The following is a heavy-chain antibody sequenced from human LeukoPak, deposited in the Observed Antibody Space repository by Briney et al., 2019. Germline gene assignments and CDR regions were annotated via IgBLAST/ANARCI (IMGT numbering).Heavy chain of an antibody. CDR2: IYYSGST. D-gene: IGHD2-8*01. Sequence: SETLSLTCTVSGGSISSNTYYWGWIRQPPGKGLEWIGSIYYSGSTYYNPSLKSRVTISVDTSRNQFSLKLNSVTAADTAVYYCARPMLASRALAFDIWGQGTMVTVSS. CDR3: ARPMLASRALAFDI. J-gene: IGHJ3*02. V-gene: IGHV4-39*01. CDR1: GGSISSNTYY.